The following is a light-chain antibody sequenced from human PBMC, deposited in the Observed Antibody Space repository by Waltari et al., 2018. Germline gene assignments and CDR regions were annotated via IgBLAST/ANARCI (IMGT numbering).Light chain of an antibody. V-gene: IGKV3-15*01. CDR1: QSVGSN. CDR3: QQYNNWPPYT. J-gene: IGKJ2*01. CDR2: GVS. Sequence: EIVMTQSPVTLSLSPGERATLSCRASQSVGSNLAWYQQKPGQAPRLLIYGVSIILTGIPARFSGTGSGTEFTLTISSLQSEDFAVYYCQQYNNWPPYTFGQGTRLEI.